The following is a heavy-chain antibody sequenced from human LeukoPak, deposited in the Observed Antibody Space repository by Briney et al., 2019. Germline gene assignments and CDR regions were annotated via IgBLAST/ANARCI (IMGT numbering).Heavy chain of an antibody. V-gene: IGHV1-46*01. CDR1: GYTFTSYY. J-gene: IGHJ3*02. CDR2: INPSGGST. D-gene: IGHD2-2*01. CDR3: ARGYCRGTSCNRYTFDM. Sequence: ASVKVSCKGSGYTFTSYYLYWVRQAPGQGLEWMGVINPSGGSTTSAQKFQGRVTMTRDTSTSTVYMELRSLRSEDTAVYYCARGYCRGTSCNRYTFDMWGQGTMVTVSS.